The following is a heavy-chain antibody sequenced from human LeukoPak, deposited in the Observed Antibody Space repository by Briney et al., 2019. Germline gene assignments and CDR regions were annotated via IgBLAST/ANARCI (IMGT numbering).Heavy chain of an antibody. CDR1: GFTFSGYW. V-gene: IGHV3-7*05. CDR2: IKQDGSEK. D-gene: IGHD1-26*01. J-gene: IGHJ4*02. CDR3: GRSYLIDY. Sequence: PGGSLRLSCVASGFTFSGYWMNWVRQAPGKGLEWVANIKQDGSEKHYVDSVKGRFTISRDNAKNSLYLLMNSLRAEDTAVYYCGRSYLIDYWGQGTLVTVSS.